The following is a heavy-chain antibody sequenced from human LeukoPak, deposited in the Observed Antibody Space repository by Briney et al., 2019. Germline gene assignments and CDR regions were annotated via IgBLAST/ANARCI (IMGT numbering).Heavy chain of an antibody. V-gene: IGHV3-30*03. Sequence: GRSLRLSCAASGFTFSSYVMRWVRQAPGKGLEWVAVISYDGSNKYYADSVKGRFTISRGNSKNTLYLQMNSLRAEDTAVYYCATDIAVAGPFDYWGQGTLVTVSS. CDR3: ATDIAVAGPFDY. D-gene: IGHD6-19*01. CDR2: ISYDGSNK. CDR1: GFTFSSYV. J-gene: IGHJ4*02.